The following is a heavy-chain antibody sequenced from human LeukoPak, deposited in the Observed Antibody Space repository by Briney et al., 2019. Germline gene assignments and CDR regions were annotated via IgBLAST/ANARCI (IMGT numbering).Heavy chain of an antibody. V-gene: IGHV4-4*09. CDR3: ARLHGWLPSADFWSGPGYYYYMDV. CDR1: GGSISSYY. D-gene: IGHD3-3*01. J-gene: IGHJ6*03. Sequence: SETLSLTCTVSGGSISSYYWSWIRQPPGKGLEWIGYIYTSGSTNYNPPLKSRVTISVDTSKNQFSLKLSSVTAADTAVYYCARLHGWLPSADFWSGPGYYYYMDVWGKGTTVTVSS. CDR2: IYTSGST.